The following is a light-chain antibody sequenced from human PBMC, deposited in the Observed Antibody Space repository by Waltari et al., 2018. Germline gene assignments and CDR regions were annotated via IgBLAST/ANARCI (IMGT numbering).Light chain of an antibody. CDR2: DNI. V-gene: IGLV1-51*01. CDR1: NSNIGSNY. CDR3: GTWDNRLSAVV. J-gene: IGLJ2*01. Sequence: QSVLTQPPSVAAAPGQEITIYCSGSNSNIGSNYVSWDQQFPGAAPKLLIYDNIQRPSDTPDRFSGSKSGTSAALGITGLQTGDEADYFCGTWDNRLSAVVFGGGTKLTVL.